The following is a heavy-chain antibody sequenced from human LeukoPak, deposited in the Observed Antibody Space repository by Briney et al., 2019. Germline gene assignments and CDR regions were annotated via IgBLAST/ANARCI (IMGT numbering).Heavy chain of an antibody. V-gene: IGHV1-69*13. CDR2: TIPLFNTA. Sequence: SVKVSCKASGGTLRNFGISWVRQAPGQGLEWMGGTIPLFNTANYAHKFQGRINIIADEATNTAYMELTGLRSEDTAVYYCAREDQFVIQRAFDIWGQGTVVTVSS. CDR3: AREDQFVIQRAFDI. CDR1: GGTLRNFG. J-gene: IGHJ3*02. D-gene: IGHD3-16*02.